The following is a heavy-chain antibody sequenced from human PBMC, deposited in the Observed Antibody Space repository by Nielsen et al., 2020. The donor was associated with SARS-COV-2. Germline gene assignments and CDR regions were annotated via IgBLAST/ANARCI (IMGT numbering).Heavy chain of an antibody. D-gene: IGHD3-16*01. CDR1: GYTFTSDE. J-gene: IGHJ6*02. Sequence: ASVKVSCKASGYTFTSDEINWVRQAPGQGLEWMGVIYPSVGSTIYAQKFQGRVSMTRDTSTSTVYMDLSSLRSEDTAVYYCARAPSTFYGMDVWGQGTTVTVSS. CDR2: IYPSVGST. CDR3: ARAPSTFYGMDV. V-gene: IGHV1-46*01.